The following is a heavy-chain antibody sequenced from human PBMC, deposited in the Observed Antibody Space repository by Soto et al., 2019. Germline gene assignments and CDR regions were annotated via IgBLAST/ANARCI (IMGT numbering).Heavy chain of an antibody. CDR3: ARLLLHTTLSSYYYYGMDV. D-gene: IGHD1-1*01. Sequence: PXDSLKVSCKCSGNSFTSYLISLVLQMPGKGLEWMGRIDPSDSYTNYSPSFQGHVTISADKSISTAYLQWSGLKASDTAMYYCARLLLHTTLSSYYYYGMDVWGQRTTVTVSS. CDR1: GNSFTSYL. CDR2: IDPSDSYT. V-gene: IGHV5-10-1*01. J-gene: IGHJ6*01.